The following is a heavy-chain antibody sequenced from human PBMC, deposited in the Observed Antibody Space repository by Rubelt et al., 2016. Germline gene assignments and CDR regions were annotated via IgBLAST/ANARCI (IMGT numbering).Heavy chain of an antibody. CDR1: GYTLTELS. CDR2: FDPEDGET. V-gene: IGHV1-24*01. CDR3: ATGIVVVPAHVPSRDY. Sequence: QVQLVQSGAEVKKPGASVKVSCKVSGYTLTELSMHWVRQAPGKGLEWMGGFDPEDGETIYAQKFQGRVTMTEDTSKDTAYMELSSLRCEYTAVYYCATGIVVVPAHVPSRDYWGQGTLVTVSS. D-gene: IGHD2-2*01. J-gene: IGHJ4*02.